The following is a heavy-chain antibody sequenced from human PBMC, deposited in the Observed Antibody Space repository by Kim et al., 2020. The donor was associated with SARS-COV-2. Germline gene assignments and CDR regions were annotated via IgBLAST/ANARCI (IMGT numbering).Heavy chain of an antibody. Sequence: VKGRLTNARDTAKNSLYLQMNSLRAEDTALYYCAKNLHAEVGYSSSCFDYWGQGTLVTVSS. V-gene: IGHV3-9*01. J-gene: IGHJ4*02. D-gene: IGHD6-13*01. CDR3: AKNLHAEVGYSSSCFDY.